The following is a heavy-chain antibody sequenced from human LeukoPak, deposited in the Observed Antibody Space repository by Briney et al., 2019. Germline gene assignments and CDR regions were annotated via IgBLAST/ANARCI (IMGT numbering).Heavy chain of an antibody. D-gene: IGHD3-10*01. CDR2: IYYSGST. CDR1: GGSISSSSYY. J-gene: IGHJ3*01. Sequence: PSETLSLTCTVSGGSISSSSYYWGWIRQPPGKGLEWIGSIYYSGSTYYNPSLKSRVTISVDTSKNQFSLKLSSVTAADTAVYYCARHLFLWFGEPSTWGQGTMVTVSS. V-gene: IGHV4-39*01. CDR3: ARHLFLWFGEPST.